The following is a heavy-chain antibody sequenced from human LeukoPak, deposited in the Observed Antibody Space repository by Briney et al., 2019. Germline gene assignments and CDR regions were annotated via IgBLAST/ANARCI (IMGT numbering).Heavy chain of an antibody. J-gene: IGHJ6*03. V-gene: IGHV4-38-2*02. CDR3: ARYLVGATYPLYYYYYYMDV. CDR1: GYSISSGYY. D-gene: IGHD1-26*01. CDR2: IYHSGST. Sequence: RPSETLSLTCTVSGYSISSGYYWGWIRQPPGKGLEWIGSIYHSGSTYYNPSLKSRVTISVDTSKNQFSLKLSSVTAADTAVYYCARYLVGATYPLYYYYYYMDVWGKGTTVTVSS.